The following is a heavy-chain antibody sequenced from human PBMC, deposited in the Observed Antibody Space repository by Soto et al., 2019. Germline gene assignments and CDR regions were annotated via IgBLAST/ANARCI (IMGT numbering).Heavy chain of an antibody. CDR1: GFTFSSYA. CDR3: AKTPLSRWSSGWYGKYFFDY. CDR2: ISYDGSNK. V-gene: IGHV3-30-3*02. Sequence: GGSLRLSCAASGFTFSSYAMHWVRQAPGKGLEWVAVISYDGSNKYYADSVKGRFTISRDNSKNTLYLQMNSLRAEDTAVYYCAKTPLSRWSSGWYGKYFFDYWGRGTLVTVSS. J-gene: IGHJ4*02. D-gene: IGHD6-19*01.